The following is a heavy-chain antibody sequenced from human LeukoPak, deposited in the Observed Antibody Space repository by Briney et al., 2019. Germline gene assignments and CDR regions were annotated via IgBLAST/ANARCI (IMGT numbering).Heavy chain of an antibody. D-gene: IGHD3-16*01. Sequence: PGGSLRLSCEVPGLSFSNYWMHWVRQAPGKGLVWVARTNLHGTAVDYADSVKGRLIISRDNAKNTLFLQMNSLRVEDTAVYYCASAYTYVRLGDHWGQGTLVTVSS. CDR2: TNLHGTAV. CDR1: GLSFSNYW. J-gene: IGHJ4*02. V-gene: IGHV3-74*01. CDR3: ASAYTYVRLGDH.